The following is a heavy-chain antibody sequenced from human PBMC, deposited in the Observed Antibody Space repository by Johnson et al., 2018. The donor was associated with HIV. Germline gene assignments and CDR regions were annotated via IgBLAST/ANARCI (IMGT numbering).Heavy chain of an antibody. V-gene: IGHV3-7*01. CDR2: INQDGSDK. D-gene: IGHD3-3*01. CDR3: ARDGLPRITIFGVVITTDAFDI. CDR1: EYIFSHYW. Sequence: QLVASGGGLVQPGGSLRLSCVASEYIFSHYWMSWVRQAPGKAPEWVSNINQDGSDKYYVGSVRGRFIISRDNAKNSLYLQMNSLRAEDTAVYYGARDGLPRITIFGVVITTDAFDIWGQGTMVTVSS. J-gene: IGHJ3*02.